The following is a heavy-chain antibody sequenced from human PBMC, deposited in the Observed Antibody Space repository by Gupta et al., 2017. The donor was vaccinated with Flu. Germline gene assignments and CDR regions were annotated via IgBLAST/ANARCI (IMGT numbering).Heavy chain of an antibody. D-gene: IGHD6-13*01. J-gene: IGHJ6*02. CDR2: IIPIFGTA. CDR3: ARGDSSSWITTDYYYYGMDV. CDR1: GGTFSSYA. Sequence: QVQLVQSGAEVKKPGSSVKVSCKASGGTFSSYAISWVRQAPGQGLEWMGGIIPIFGTANYAQKFQGRVTITADKSTSTAYMELSSLRSEDTAVYYCARGDSSSWITTDYYYYGMDVWGQGTTVTVSS. V-gene: IGHV1-69*06.